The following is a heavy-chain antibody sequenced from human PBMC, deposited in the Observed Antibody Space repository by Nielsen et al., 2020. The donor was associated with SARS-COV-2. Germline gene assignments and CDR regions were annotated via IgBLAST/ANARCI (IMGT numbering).Heavy chain of an antibody. J-gene: IGHJ6*02. CDR1: GFTLSKYW. Sequence: GESLKISCVASGFTLSKYWMSWVRQAPGKGPEWVANIKQDGSEKYYVDSVKGRFAISRDNAKNSLFLQMNSLRVEDTAVYYCARDLDYYDSSGYYPHYGMDVWGQGTTVTVSS. CDR3: ARDLDYYDSSGYYPHYGMDV. V-gene: IGHV3-7*01. CDR2: IKQDGSEK. D-gene: IGHD3-22*01.